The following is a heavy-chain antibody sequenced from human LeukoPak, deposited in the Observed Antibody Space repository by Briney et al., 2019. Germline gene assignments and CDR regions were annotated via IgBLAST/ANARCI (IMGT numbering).Heavy chain of an antibody. Sequence: TGGPLRLSCAASGFTFSSYSMNWVRQAPGKGLEWVSSISSSSSFIYYADSVKGRFTTSRDNAKNSLYLQMNSLRAEDTAVYYCARERGRAYGPLDYWGQGTLVNVSS. CDR2: ISSSSSFI. CDR3: ARERGRAYGPLDY. D-gene: IGHD3-10*01. J-gene: IGHJ4*02. V-gene: IGHV3-21*01. CDR1: GFTFSSYS.